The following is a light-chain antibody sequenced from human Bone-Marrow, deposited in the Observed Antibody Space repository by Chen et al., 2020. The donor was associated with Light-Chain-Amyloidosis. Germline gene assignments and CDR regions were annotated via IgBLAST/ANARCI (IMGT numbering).Light chain of an antibody. CDR1: SSDVGGYNY. CDR2: EVS. CDR3: SSYTSSSTLFVV. Sequence: QSALTQPASVSGSPGQSITISCTGTSSDVGGYNYVSWYQQHPGNAPKLMIYEVSNRPSGISTRFSGSKSGNTASLTISGLQAEDEADYYCSSYTSSSTLFVVFGGGTTLTVL. J-gene: IGLJ2*01. V-gene: IGLV2-14*01.